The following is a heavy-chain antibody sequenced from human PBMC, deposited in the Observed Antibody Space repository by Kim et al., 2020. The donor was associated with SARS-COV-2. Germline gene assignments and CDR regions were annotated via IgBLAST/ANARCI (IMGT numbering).Heavy chain of an antibody. CDR1: GGSFSGYH. D-gene: IGHD3-10*01. J-gene: IGHJ6*02. Sequence: SETLSLTCAVYGGSFSGYHWSWIRQPPGKGLEWIGEISHSGSLNYNPSVKSRVTILIDTSKNQFSLKLTSVTAADTGFYFCARSRAGVVPSPRLGIGPHYDYFIMDVWGHGTTVTVSS. CDR2: ISHSGSL. CDR3: ARSRAGVVPSPRLGIGPHYDYFIMDV. V-gene: IGHV4-34*01.